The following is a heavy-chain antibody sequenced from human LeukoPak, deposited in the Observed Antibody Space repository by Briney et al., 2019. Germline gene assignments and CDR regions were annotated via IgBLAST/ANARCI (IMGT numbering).Heavy chain of an antibody. Sequence: GGSLRLSCAASGFTFDDYAMHWVRQAPGKGLQWVSGLSWNSGIIGYADSVKGRFTISRDNAKNSLYLQMNSLRAEDTALYYCAKGVYYDSSGYPVDYWGQGTLVTVSS. CDR1: GFTFDDYA. J-gene: IGHJ4*02. D-gene: IGHD3-22*01. CDR3: AKGVYYDSSGYPVDY. CDR2: LSWNSGII. V-gene: IGHV3-9*01.